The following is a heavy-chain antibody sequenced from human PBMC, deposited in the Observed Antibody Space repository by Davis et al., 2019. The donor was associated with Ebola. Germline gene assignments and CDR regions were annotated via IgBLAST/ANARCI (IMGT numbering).Heavy chain of an antibody. V-gene: IGHV3-21*01. CDR3: ANLGSGSHYEDFDY. D-gene: IGHD3-10*01. CDR2: ISSSSNYI. J-gene: IGHJ4*02. Sequence: GESLKISCAASGFTFSSNSMNWVRQAPGKGLEWVSFISSSSNYIYYADSVKGRFTVSRDNAKNSLYLQMNSLRAEDTAVYYCANLGSGSHYEDFDYWGQGTLVTVSS. CDR1: GFTFSSNS.